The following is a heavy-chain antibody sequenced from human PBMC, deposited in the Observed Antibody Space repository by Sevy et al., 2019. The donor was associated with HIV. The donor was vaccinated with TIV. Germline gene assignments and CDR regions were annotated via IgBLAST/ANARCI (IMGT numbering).Heavy chain of an antibody. J-gene: IGHJ4*02. CDR3: AKLGQRGWDFDS. Sequence: GGFLRLSCAASGFRFSNFWMSCVRQAPGKGLEWVANINEDGAVKYYAHSVKGRFIVSRDTANDSLYVQMFSLRTEDTAVYYCAKLGQRGWDFDSWGQGTMVFVSS. CDR1: GFRFSNFW. D-gene: IGHD6-19*01. CDR2: INEDGAVK. V-gene: IGHV3-7*01.